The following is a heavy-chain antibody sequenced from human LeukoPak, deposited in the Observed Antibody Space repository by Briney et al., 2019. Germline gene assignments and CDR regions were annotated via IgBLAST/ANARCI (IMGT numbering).Heavy chain of an antibody. J-gene: IGHJ4*02. CDR2: INHSGST. Sequence: SETLSLTCAVYGGSFSGYYWSWIRQPPGKGLEWIGEINHSGSTYYNPSLKSRVTISVDTSKNQFSLKLSSVTAADTAVYYCARHVDVEMVVDYWGQGTLVTVSS. CDR1: GGSFSGYY. CDR3: ARHVDVEMVVDY. V-gene: IGHV4-34*01. D-gene: IGHD5-24*01.